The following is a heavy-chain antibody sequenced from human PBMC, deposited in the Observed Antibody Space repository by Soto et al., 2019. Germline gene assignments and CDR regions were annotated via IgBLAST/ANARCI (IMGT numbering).Heavy chain of an antibody. Sequence: GGSLRLSCAASGFTFSSHWMHWVRQAPGKGLVWVSRIKTDGSSTNYADSVKGRFTMSRDNAKNTLYLQMNSLRAEDTAIYYCAREPTRHRLFDYWGQGTLVTVSS. CDR3: AREPTRHRLFDY. V-gene: IGHV3-74*01. CDR2: IKTDGSST. J-gene: IGHJ4*02. CDR1: GFTFSSHW.